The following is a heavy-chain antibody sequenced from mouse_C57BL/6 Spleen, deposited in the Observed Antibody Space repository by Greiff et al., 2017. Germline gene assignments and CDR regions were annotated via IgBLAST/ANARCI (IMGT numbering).Heavy chain of an antibody. V-gene: IGHV1-81*01. J-gene: IGHJ2*01. CDR1: GYTFTSYG. D-gene: IGHD1-1*01. CDR3: AREEVVITTTTGYYFDY. Sequence: QVQLQQSGAELARPGASVKLSCKASGYTFTSYGISWVKQRTGQGLEWIGEIYPRSGNTYYNEKFKGKATLTADKSSSTAYMELRSLTSEDSAVYFCAREEVVITTTTGYYFDYWGQGTTRTVSS. CDR2: IYPRSGNT.